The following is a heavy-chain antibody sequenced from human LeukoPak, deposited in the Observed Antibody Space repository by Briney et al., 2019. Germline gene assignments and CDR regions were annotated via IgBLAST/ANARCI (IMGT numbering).Heavy chain of an antibody. Sequence: PGGSLRLSCAASGFTFSSYGMHWVRQAPGKGLEWVAVIWYDGSNKYYADSVKGRFTISRDNSKNTLYLQMNSLRAEDTAVYYCARGEMATIIGAFDIWGQGTMVTVSS. CDR1: GFTFSSYG. CDR2: IWYDGSNK. J-gene: IGHJ3*02. CDR3: ARGEMATIIGAFDI. D-gene: IGHD5-12*01. V-gene: IGHV3-33*01.